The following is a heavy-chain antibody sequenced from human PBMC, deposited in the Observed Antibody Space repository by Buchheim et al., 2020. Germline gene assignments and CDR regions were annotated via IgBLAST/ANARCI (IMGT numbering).Heavy chain of an antibody. CDR3: AKSNQKSQLRLNTNDY. CDR2: ISYDGSNK. V-gene: IGHV3-30*18. CDR1: GFTFSSYG. Sequence: QVQLVESGGGVVQPGRSLRLSCAASGFTFSSYGMHWVRQAPGKGLEWVAVISYDGSNKYYADSVKGRFTISRDNSKKTLYLQMNSLRAEDTAVYYCAKSNQKSQLRLNTNDYWGQGTL. D-gene: IGHD2-8*01. J-gene: IGHJ4*02.